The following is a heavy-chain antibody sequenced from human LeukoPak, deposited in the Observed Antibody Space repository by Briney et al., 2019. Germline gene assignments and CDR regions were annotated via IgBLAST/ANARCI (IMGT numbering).Heavy chain of an antibody. CDR3: VKSGGYYYLDA. V-gene: IGHV3-9*01. CDR2: VSWNRDFI. Sequence: GGSLRLSCVASGFIFHDFAMHWVRQAPGKGLEWVSSVSWNRDFIAYAASVRGRFTVSRDNDQNSLYLEMSGLRPEDTALYYCVKSGGYYYLDAWGKGTTVIVSS. D-gene: IGHD2-15*01. J-gene: IGHJ6*03. CDR1: GFIFHDFA.